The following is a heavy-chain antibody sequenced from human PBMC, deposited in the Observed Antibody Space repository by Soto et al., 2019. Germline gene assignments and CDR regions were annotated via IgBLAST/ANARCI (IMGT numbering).Heavy chain of an antibody. CDR3: ARARTTTIRAFDI. V-gene: IGHV3-23*01. D-gene: IGHD1-1*01. CDR2: ISASGGST. J-gene: IGHJ3*02. CDR1: GFTFISFA. Sequence: PGGSLRLSCAASGFTFISFAMTWVLQAPWKGLEWVSGISASGGSTYYVDSVKGRFTIYRDNSIDTLSLQMNSLRAEDTAIYYCARARTTTIRAFDIWGRGTMVTVSS.